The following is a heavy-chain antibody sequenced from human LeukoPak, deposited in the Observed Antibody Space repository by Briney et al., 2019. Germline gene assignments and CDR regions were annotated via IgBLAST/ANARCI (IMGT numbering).Heavy chain of an antibody. CDR1: GFTFSSYE. D-gene: IGHD1-26*01. J-gene: IGHJ4*02. V-gene: IGHV3-48*03. Sequence: GGSLRLSCAASGFTFSSYEMNWVRQAPGKGLEWVSYISSSGSTIYYADSVKGRFTISRDNAKNSLYLQMNSLRAEDTALYYCAKATTVSGAASFDYWGQGTLVTVSS. CDR2: ISSSGSTI. CDR3: AKATTVSGAASFDY.